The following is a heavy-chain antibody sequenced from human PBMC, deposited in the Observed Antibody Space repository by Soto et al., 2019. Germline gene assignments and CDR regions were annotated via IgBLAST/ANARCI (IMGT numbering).Heavy chain of an antibody. CDR2: IWFDGSNK. J-gene: IGHJ3*02. Sequence: GGSLRLSCAACRFTLSSYGMQWVRQAPGKGLERVLVIWFDGSNKYYADSVKGRFTISRDNSKNTLYLQMNSLRAEDTAVYYCARDYRWDYYDSSGYTPDAFDIWCQGTMVSVSS. CDR1: RFTLSSYG. D-gene: IGHD3-22*01. V-gene: IGHV3-33*01. CDR3: ARDYRWDYYDSSGYTPDAFDI.